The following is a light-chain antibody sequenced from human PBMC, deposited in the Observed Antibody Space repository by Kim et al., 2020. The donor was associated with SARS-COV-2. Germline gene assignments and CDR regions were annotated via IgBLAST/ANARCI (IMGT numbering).Light chain of an antibody. CDR2: EVT. V-gene: IGLV2-23*02. CDR3: CSYAGSTTSV. Sequence: QSALTQPASVSGSPGQSITISCTATSNDFGNFELVSWYQQHPGKAPKLMIYEVTKRPSGVSSRFSGSKSGSTASLTISGLQAEDEADYYCCSYAGSTTSVFGGGTQLTVL. CDR1: SNDFGNFEL. J-gene: IGLJ2*01.